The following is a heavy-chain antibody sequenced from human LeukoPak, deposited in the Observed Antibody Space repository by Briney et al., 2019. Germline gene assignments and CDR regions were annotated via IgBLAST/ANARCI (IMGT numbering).Heavy chain of an antibody. CDR2: TRNKANSYTT. Sequence: GGSLRLSCAGSGFTFSDHYMDWVRQAPGKGLEWVGRTRNKANSYTTEYAASVKGRFTISRDDSKNSLYLQMNSLKTEDTAVYYCASPSYSSSWYYFDYWGQGTLVTVSS. J-gene: IGHJ4*02. CDR3: ASPSYSSSWYYFDY. CDR1: GFTFSDHY. V-gene: IGHV3-72*01. D-gene: IGHD6-13*01.